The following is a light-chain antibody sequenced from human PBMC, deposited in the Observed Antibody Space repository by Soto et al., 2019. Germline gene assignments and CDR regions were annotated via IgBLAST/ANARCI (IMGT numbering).Light chain of an antibody. CDR3: SSYSSGSTLVV. J-gene: IGLJ2*01. CDR1: SSDVGGYDY. V-gene: IGLV2-14*01. CDR2: DVN. Sequence: QSALTQPASVSGSPGQSITISCTGTSSDVGGYDYVSWYQHHPGKAPKLMIYDVNNRPSGVSSRFSGSKSGNTASLTISGLQAEDEANYYCSSYSSGSTLVVFGGGTKLTVL.